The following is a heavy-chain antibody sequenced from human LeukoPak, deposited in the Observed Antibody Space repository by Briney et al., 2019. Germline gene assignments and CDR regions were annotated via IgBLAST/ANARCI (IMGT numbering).Heavy chain of an antibody. CDR3: AKDEYSYGIFDY. D-gene: IGHD5-18*01. CDR1: EFTFSSYA. J-gene: IGHJ4*02. CDR2: ISGSGGST. V-gene: IGHV3-23*01. Sequence: PGGSLRLSCAASEFTFSSYAMSWVRQAPGKGLEWVSAISGSGGSTYYADSVKGRFTISRDNSKNTLYLQMNSLRAEDTAVYYCAKDEYSYGIFDYWGQGTLVTVSS.